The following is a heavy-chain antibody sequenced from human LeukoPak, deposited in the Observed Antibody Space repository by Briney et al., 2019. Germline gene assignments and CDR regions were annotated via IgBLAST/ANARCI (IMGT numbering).Heavy chain of an antibody. D-gene: IGHD1-26*01. CDR3: GKWRAPPLDAFDI. CDR2: ISGSGGST. J-gene: IGHJ3*02. V-gene: IGHV3-23*01. CDR1: GFTFSSYA. Sequence: PGGSLRLSCAASGFTFSSYATSWVRQAPGKWLEWVSAISGSGGSTYYADSVKGRFTISRDNSKNTLYLQMNSLRAEDTAVYYCGKWRAPPLDAFDIWGQGTMVTVSS.